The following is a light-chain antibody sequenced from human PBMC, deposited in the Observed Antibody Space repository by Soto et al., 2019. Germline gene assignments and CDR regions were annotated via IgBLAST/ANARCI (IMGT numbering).Light chain of an antibody. CDR3: QQYATSPFT. J-gene: IGKJ3*01. Sequence: DIVLTQSPGTLSLSPGERATLSCGASQYVSSSYLPWYQQRAGQAPRLLIYGASSRATGIPDRFTGRGSGTDFTLTISSLEPEDFAVYYCQQYATSPFTFGPGTKV. V-gene: IGKV3-20*01. CDR1: QYVSSSY. CDR2: GAS.